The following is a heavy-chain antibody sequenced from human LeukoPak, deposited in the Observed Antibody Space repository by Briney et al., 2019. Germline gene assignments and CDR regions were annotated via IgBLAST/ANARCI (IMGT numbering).Heavy chain of an antibody. Sequence: PGGSLRLSCAASGFTFSSYSMNWVRQAPGKGLEWVSYISSSSTLYYADSVEGRFTISRDNAKNSLYLQMNSLRAEDTAVYYCARDACLVGACGYAFDIWGQGTMVTVSS. J-gene: IGHJ3*02. CDR3: ARDACLVGACGYAFDI. D-gene: IGHD1-26*01. CDR2: ISSSSTL. CDR1: GFTFSSYS. V-gene: IGHV3-48*01.